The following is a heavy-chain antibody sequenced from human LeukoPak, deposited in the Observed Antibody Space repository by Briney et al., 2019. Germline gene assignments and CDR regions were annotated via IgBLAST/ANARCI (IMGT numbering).Heavy chain of an antibody. Sequence: GGSLRLSCAASGFTVSSNYMSWVRQAPGKGLEWVSVIYSGGSTYYADSVKGRFTISRDNSKNTLYLQMNSLRAEDTAVYYCASRMDRPALNIWGQGIMVTVSS. D-gene: IGHD6-6*01. CDR2: IYSGGST. CDR3: ASRMDRPALNI. J-gene: IGHJ3*02. CDR1: GFTVSSNY. V-gene: IGHV3-53*01.